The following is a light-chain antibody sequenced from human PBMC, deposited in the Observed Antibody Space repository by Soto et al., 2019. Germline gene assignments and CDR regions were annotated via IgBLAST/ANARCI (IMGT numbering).Light chain of an antibody. J-gene: IGLJ1*01. CDR3: RSYTRSSTLYV. V-gene: IGLV2-14*03. Sequence: QSALTQSASVSGSPGQSITLSCTGTSSDVGGYNYVSWYQHHPGQATKLMIYGVSSRPSGVSNRFSDSKSANTASLTISGLQAEDEAEYYCRSYTRSSTLYVFRTGTKLTVL. CDR2: GVS. CDR1: SSDVGGYNY.